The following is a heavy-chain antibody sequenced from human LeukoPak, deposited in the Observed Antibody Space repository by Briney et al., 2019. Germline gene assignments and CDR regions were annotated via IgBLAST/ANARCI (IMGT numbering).Heavy chain of an antibody. CDR1: GGSISSYY. CDR2: IYTSGST. J-gene: IGHJ6*03. Sequence: SETLSLTCTVSGGSISSYYWSWIRQPAGKGLEWIGRIYTSGSTNYNPSLKSRVTMSVDTSKNQFSLKLSSVTAADTAVYYCARVGNSPGGQLLHYYYYMDVWGKGTTVTVSS. CDR3: ARVGNSPGGQLLHYYYYMDV. D-gene: IGHD4-23*01. V-gene: IGHV4-4*07.